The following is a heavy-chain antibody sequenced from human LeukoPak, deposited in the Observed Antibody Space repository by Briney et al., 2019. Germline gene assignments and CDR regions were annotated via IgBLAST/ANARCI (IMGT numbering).Heavy chain of an antibody. V-gene: IGHV3-NL1*01. D-gene: IGHD4-17*01. J-gene: IGHJ4*02. CDR1: GFTFSSYG. Sequence: GGSLRLSCAASGFTFSSYGMHWVRQAPGKGLEWVSVIYSGGSTYYADSVKGRFTISRDNSKNTLYLQMNSLRAEDTAVYYCAKGGLGDYLDWGQGTLVTVSS. CDR2: IYSGGST. CDR3: AKGGLGDYLD.